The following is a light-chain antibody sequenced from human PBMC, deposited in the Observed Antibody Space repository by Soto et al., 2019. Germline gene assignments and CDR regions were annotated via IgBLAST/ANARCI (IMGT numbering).Light chain of an antibody. CDR1: SSDVGGYNY. CDR2: DVS. J-gene: IGLJ1*01. Sequence: QSALTQPASVSGSPGQSITISCTGTSSDVGGYNYVSWYQQHPGKAPKLMIYDVSNRPSGVSNRFSGSKSGNTASLTISGLQAEDEADYYCISYASSSTLVFGTATKLTVL. V-gene: IGLV2-14*01. CDR3: ISYASSSTLV.